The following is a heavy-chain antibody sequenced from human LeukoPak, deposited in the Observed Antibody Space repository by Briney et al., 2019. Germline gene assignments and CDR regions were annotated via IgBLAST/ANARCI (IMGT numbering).Heavy chain of an antibody. CDR2: INSDGSST. D-gene: IGHD1-26*01. V-gene: IGHV3-74*01. CDR1: GFTFSSYA. CDR3: ARPGSSGTIDY. J-gene: IGHJ4*02. Sequence: SGGSLRLSCAASGFTFSSYAMHWVRQAPGKGLVWVSRINSDGSSTSYADSVKGRFTISRDNAKNTLYLQMNSLRAEDTAVYYCARPGSSGTIDYWGQGTLVTVSS.